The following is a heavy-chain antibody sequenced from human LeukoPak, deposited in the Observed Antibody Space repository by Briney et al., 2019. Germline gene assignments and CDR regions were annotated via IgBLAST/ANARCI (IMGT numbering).Heavy chain of an antibody. CDR3: ARNPTYYDFWSGYRSFDY. CDR1: GGSFSGYY. V-gene: IGHV4-34*01. CDR2: INHSGST. J-gene: IGHJ4*02. Sequence: SETPSLTCAVYGGSFSGYYWSWIRQPPGKGLEWIGEINHSGSTNYNPSLKSRVTISVDTSKNQFSLKLSSVTAADTAVYYCARNPTYYDFWSGYRSFDYWGQGTLVTVSS. D-gene: IGHD3-3*01.